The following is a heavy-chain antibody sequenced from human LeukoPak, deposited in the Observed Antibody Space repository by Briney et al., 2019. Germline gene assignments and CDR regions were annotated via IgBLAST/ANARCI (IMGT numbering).Heavy chain of an antibody. D-gene: IGHD2-2*02. J-gene: IGHJ4*02. V-gene: IGHV3-23*01. Sequence: LSGGSLRLSCAASGFTFSSYAMSWVRQAPGKGLEWVSAISGSGGSTYYADSVKGRFTISRDNSKNTLYLQMNSLRAEDTAVYYCARDPHPRYCSSTSCYRGRGYFDYWGQGTLVTVSS. CDR2: ISGSGGST. CDR1: GFTFSSYA. CDR3: ARDPHPRYCSSTSCYRGRGYFDY.